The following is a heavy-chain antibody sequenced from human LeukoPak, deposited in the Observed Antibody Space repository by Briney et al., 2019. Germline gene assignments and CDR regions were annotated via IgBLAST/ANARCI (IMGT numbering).Heavy chain of an antibody. CDR2: IDWDYDK. D-gene: IGHD3-22*01. J-gene: IGHJ4*02. CDR1: GFSLRTSGMC. V-gene: IGHV2-70*11. Sequence: SGPALVKPTQTLTLTCTFSGFSLRTSGMCVSWIRQPPGKALEWLARIDWDYDKYYSTSLKTRLTISKDTSKNQVALTMTNMDPLDTATYYCARVLRGPRDSSGNYYYFDYWGQGTPVTVSS. CDR3: ARVLRGPRDSSGNYYYFDY.